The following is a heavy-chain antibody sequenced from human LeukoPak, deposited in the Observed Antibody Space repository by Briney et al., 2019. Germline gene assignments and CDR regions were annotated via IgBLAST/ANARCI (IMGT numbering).Heavy chain of an antibody. V-gene: IGHV4-59*01. D-gene: IGHD3-16*01. Sequence: SETLSLTCTVSGGSISSYYWSWIRQPPGKGLEWIGYVYHTGHTHYSPSLKSRVTVSLDTSSNQVSLILSSVTAADTAVYYCARHRFGHLFDYWGQGTLVFVSS. CDR3: ARHRFGHLFDY. CDR2: VYHTGHT. CDR1: GGSISSYY. J-gene: IGHJ4*02.